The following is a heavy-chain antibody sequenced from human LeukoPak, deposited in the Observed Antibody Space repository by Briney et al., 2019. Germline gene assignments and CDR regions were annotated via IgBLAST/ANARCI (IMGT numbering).Heavy chain of an antibody. CDR1: GGTFSSYT. V-gene: IGHV1-69*04. D-gene: IGHD3-22*01. CDR3: ARDDYDSSGYYGWFDP. CDR2: IIPVLGIA. Sequence: SVKVSCKASGGTFSSYTISWVRQAPGQGLEWMGRIIPVLGIANYAQKFQGRVTITADKSTSTAYMELSSLRSEDTAVYYCARDDYDSSGYYGWFDPWGQGALVTVSS. J-gene: IGHJ5*02.